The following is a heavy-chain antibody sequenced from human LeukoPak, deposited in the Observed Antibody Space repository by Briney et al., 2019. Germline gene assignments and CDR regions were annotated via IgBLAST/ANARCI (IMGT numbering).Heavy chain of an antibody. V-gene: IGHV3-49*04. CDR1: GFTFSSYG. D-gene: IGHD2-15*01. Sequence: PGGSLRLSCAASGFTFSSYGMHWVRQAPGKGLEWVGFTKNKTNRGTTEYAASVKGRSTISRDDSKSIAYLQMNSLKTEDTAVYYYTRAGYCSGGGCYSGPVDYWGQGTLVTVSS. J-gene: IGHJ4*02. CDR3: TRAGYCSGGGCYSGPVDY. CDR2: TKNKTNRGTT.